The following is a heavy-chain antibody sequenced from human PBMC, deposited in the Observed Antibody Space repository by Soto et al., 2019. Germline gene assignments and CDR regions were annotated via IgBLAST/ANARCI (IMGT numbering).Heavy chain of an antibody. CDR1: GGSISSGGYY. CDR3: ARDPGGSPGSPASIMGDAFDI. V-gene: IGHV4-31*03. J-gene: IGHJ3*02. Sequence: SETLSLTCTVSGGSISSGGYYWSWIRQHPGKGLEWIGYIYYSGSTYYNPSLKSRVTISVDTSKNQFSLKLSSVTAADTAVYYCARDPGGSPGSPASIMGDAFDIWGQGTMVTVSS. CDR2: IYYSGST. D-gene: IGHD2-15*01.